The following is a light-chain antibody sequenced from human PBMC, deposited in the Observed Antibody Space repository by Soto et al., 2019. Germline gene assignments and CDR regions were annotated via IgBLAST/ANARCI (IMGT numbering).Light chain of an antibody. J-gene: IGKJ2*01. CDR2: KIS. CDR1: QGLVYSDGNIY. Sequence: DVVMTQSPLSLPVTLGQPASISCKSTQGLVYSDGNIYLNWFHQRPGQSPRRLIHKISDRDSGVPDRFSGSGSGTDFTLEISRVEAEDVGIYYCMQGTHWPFTFGQGTKLDIK. CDR3: MQGTHWPFT. V-gene: IGKV2-30*01.